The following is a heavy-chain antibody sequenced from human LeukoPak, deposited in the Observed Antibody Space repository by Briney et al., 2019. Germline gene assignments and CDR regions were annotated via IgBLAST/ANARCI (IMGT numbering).Heavy chain of an antibody. CDR1: GFTFSSYA. V-gene: IGHV3-23*01. J-gene: IGHJ4*02. Sequence: PGGSLRLSCAASGFTFSSYAMSWVRQAPGKGLEWVSAISGGGGSTYYADSVKGRFTISRDNSKNTLYLQMNSLRAEDTAVYYCAKGIGYSYGWFDYWGQGTLVTVSS. CDR3: AKGIGYSYGWFDY. D-gene: IGHD5-18*01. CDR2: ISGGGGST.